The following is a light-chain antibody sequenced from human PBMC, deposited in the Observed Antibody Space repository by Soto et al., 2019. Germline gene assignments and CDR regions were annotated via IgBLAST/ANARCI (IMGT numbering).Light chain of an antibody. Sequence: DIQMTQAPSSLSASVGDRVTITCQASQDINKNLIWYQQKPGKAPKLLIYDASSLESGVPSRFSGSGSGTEFTLTISSLQPDDFATYYCQQYNSYSAITFGQGTRLEIK. J-gene: IGKJ5*01. CDR3: QQYNSYSAIT. CDR2: DAS. CDR1: QDINKN. V-gene: IGKV1-5*01.